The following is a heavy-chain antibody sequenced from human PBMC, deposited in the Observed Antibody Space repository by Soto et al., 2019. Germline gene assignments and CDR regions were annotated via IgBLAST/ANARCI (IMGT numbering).Heavy chain of an antibody. CDR3: AGRGFAGTLRDYAFDI. V-gene: IGHV1-3*01. D-gene: IGHD6-13*01. Sequence: GASVKVSCKASGYTFTSYAMHWVRQAPGQRLEWMGWINAGNGNTKYSQKFQGRVTITRDTSASTAYMELSSLRSEDTAVYYCAGRGFAGTLRDYAFDIWGQGTMVTVSS. CDR1: GYTFTSYA. J-gene: IGHJ3*02. CDR2: INAGNGNT.